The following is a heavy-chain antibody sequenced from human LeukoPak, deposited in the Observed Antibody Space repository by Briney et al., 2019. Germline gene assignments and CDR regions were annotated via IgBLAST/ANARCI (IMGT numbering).Heavy chain of an antibody. CDR2: IDPSDSYT. D-gene: IGHD1-26*01. Sequence: PGESLRISCKGSGYSFTTYWISWVRQMPGKGLEWMGRIDPSDSYTNYSPSFQGHVTISADNSISTVYLQWSSLKASHTAMYYCARHGGGSHYYFDYWGQGTLVTVSA. J-gene: IGHJ4*02. CDR1: GYSFTTYW. V-gene: IGHV5-10-1*01. CDR3: ARHGGGSHYYFDY.